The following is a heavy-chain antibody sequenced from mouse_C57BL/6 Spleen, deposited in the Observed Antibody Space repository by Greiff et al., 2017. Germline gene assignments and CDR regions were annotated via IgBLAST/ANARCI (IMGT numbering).Heavy chain of an antibody. V-gene: IGHV1-54*01. Sequence: QVQLQQSGAELVRPGTSVQVSCKASGYAFTNYLIEWVKQRPGQGLAWIGVINPGRGGTNYNVKFKGRATLTADKSSSPAYLQLSSLTSEDSAVYFCARGEDYGFAYWGQGTLVIVSA. CDR3: ARGEDYGFAY. D-gene: IGHD2-4*01. CDR1: GYAFTNYL. CDR2: INPGRGGT. J-gene: IGHJ3*01.